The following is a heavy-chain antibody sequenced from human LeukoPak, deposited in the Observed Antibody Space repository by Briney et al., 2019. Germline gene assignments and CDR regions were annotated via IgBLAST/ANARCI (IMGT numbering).Heavy chain of an antibody. J-gene: IGHJ6*03. CDR3: ARFRLAAYYYYYLDM. Sequence: GASAKVSCKASGYTFTSHGISWVRQAPGQGLEWMGWISANSDDTNYAQKFQGRVTMTTDTSTNTAFMELRSLTSDDTAVYYCARFRLAAYYYYYLDMWGKGTTVTISS. CDR1: GYTFTSHG. V-gene: IGHV1-18*01. D-gene: IGHD3-9*01. CDR2: ISANSDDT.